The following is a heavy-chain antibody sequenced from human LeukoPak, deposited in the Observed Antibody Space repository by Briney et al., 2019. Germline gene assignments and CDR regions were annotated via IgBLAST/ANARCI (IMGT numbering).Heavy chain of an antibody. CDR3: ARDLNYYDSSGYPYAFDI. D-gene: IGHD3-22*01. J-gene: IGHJ3*02. Sequence: ASVKVSCKASGYTFTVYYMHWVRQAPGPGLEWMGWINPNSGGTNYAQKFQGRVTMTRGTSSSTAHMELSGLRSDDTAVYYCARDLNYYDSSGYPYAFDIWGQGTMVTVSS. CDR1: GYTFTVYY. V-gene: IGHV1-2*02. CDR2: INPNSGGT.